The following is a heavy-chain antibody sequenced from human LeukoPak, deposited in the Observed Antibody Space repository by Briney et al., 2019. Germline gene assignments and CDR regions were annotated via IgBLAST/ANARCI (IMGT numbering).Heavy chain of an antibody. CDR3: ATTQDYGEIPDWFDP. V-gene: IGHV3-21*01. CDR2: ISSSSSYI. CDR1: GFTFSSYS. J-gene: IGHJ5*02. D-gene: IGHD4-17*01. Sequence: GGSLRLSCAASGFTFSSYSMNWVWQAPGKGLEWVASISSSSSYIYYADSVKGRFTISRDNAKNSLYRQMNSLRAEDTAVYYCATTQDYGEIPDWFDPWGQGTLVTVSS.